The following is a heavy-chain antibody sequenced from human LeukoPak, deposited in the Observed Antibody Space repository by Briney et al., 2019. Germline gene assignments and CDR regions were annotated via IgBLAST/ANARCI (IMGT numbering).Heavy chain of an antibody. CDR1: GGSFSGYY. J-gene: IGHJ3*02. D-gene: IGHD1-1*01. V-gene: IGHV4-34*01. CDR3: ARDPQNWNEAFDI. CDR2: INHSGST. Sequence: SETLSLTCAVYGGSFSGYYWSWIRQPPGKGLEWIGEINHSGSTNYNPSLKSRVSISIDTSRNQFSLKLTSVTAADTAVYYCARDPQNWNEAFDIWGQGTMVAVSS.